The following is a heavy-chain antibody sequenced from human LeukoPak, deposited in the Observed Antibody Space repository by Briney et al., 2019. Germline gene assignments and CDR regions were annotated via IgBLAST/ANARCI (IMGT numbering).Heavy chain of an antibody. CDR2: INSGGST. CDR3: AKDLAVAGTASGY. J-gene: IGHJ4*02. Sequence: GGSLRLSCAASGFTFSSYAMSWVRQAPGKGLEWISSINSGGSTYYADSVKGRFTIFRDNSKNTLYLQTNSLRADDTAVYYCAKDLAVAGTASGYWGQGTLVTVSS. D-gene: IGHD6-19*01. V-gene: IGHV3-23*01. CDR1: GFTFSSYA.